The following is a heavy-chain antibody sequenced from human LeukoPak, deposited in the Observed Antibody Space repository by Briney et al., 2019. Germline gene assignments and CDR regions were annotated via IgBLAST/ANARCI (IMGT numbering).Heavy chain of an antibody. Sequence: GGPLRLSCTASGFTFGDYVFHWLRQAPGKGLEGWSLINEDTTGTYYTESVKGRFTISRDKSKKYLYLKMNSLRVDDTALYYCAKGGYSGYEEGPYSFDIWGQGTLVTVSS. CDR2: INEDTTGT. CDR3: AKGGYSGYEEGPYSFDI. D-gene: IGHD5-12*01. CDR1: GFTFGDYV. J-gene: IGHJ4*02. V-gene: IGHV3-43*02.